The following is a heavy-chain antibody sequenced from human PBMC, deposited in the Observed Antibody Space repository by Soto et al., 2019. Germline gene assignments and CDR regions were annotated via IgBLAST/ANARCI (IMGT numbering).Heavy chain of an antibody. J-gene: IGHJ3*02. D-gene: IGHD3-22*01. CDR1: GYTFTGYY. Sequence: ASVKVSCKASGYTFTGYYMHWVRQAPGQGLEWMGWINPNSGGTNYAQKFQGWVTMTRDASISTAYMELSRLRSDDTAVYYCARDRGFYAFDIWGQGTMVTVSS. V-gene: IGHV1-2*04. CDR2: INPNSGGT. CDR3: ARDRGFYAFDI.